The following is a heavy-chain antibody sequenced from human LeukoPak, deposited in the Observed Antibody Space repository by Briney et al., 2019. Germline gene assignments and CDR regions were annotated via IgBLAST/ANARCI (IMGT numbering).Heavy chain of an antibody. J-gene: IGHJ4*02. CDR1: GFTLSSYW. CDR3: ATQTGYPGDY. CDR2: IKQDGSEK. Sequence: GGSLRLACAASGFTLSSYWMSWVRQAPGKGLEWVANIKQDGSEKYYVDSVKGRFTISRDNAKNSLYLQMNSLRAEDTAVYYCATQTGYPGDYWGQGTLVTVSS. D-gene: IGHD6-25*01. V-gene: IGHV3-7*01.